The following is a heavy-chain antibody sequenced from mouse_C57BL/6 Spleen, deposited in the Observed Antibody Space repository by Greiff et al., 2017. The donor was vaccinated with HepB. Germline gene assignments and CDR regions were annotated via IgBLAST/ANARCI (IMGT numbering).Heavy chain of an antibody. V-gene: IGHV2-2*01. CDR1: GFSLTSYG. J-gene: IGHJ4*01. Sequence: VKLMQSGPGLVQPSQSLSITCTVSGFSLTSYGVHWVRQSPGKGLEWLGVIWSGGSTDYNAAFISRLSISKDNSKSQVFFKMNSLQADDTAIYYCARKSDYGSSLYYAMDYWGQGTSVTVSS. D-gene: IGHD1-1*01. CDR3: ARKSDYGSSLYYAMDY. CDR2: IWSGGST.